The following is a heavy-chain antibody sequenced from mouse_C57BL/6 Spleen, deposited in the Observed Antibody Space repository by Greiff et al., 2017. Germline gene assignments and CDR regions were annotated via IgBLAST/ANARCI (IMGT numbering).Heavy chain of an antibody. V-gene: IGHV14-4*01. CDR2: IAPSNGGT. Sequence: EVQLQQPGAELVKPGASVKLSCTASGFNFNDDYMHWVKQRPEQGLEWIGWIAPSNGGTEYASKFTGKATITADTSSNTAYLQLSSLTSEDTAFYYCANGYESDWYDGVWGTGTMVTVSA. J-gene: IGHJ1*03. CDR3: ANGYESDWYDGV. CDR1: GFNFNDDY. D-gene: IGHD2-2*01.